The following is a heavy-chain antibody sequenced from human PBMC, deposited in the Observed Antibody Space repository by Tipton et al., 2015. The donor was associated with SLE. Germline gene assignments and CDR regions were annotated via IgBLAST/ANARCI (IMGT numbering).Heavy chain of an antibody. CDR2: IYYSGST. CDR3: ARYRMLMIASFDY. J-gene: IGHJ4*02. V-gene: IGHV4-38-2*02. CDR1: GYSLSSAHY. D-gene: IGHD2-21*01. Sequence: TLSLTCTVSGYSLSSAHYWGWIRQPPGKGLEWIGNIYYSGSTYYNPSLKSRVTISVDTSTNQFSLELSSMTAADTAVYYCARYRMLMIASFDYWGQGIPVTVSS.